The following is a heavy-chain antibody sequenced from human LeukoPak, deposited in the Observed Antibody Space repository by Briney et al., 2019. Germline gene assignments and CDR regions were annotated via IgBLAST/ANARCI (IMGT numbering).Heavy chain of an antibody. CDR3: AKKNDFWSGPPGGAMDV. CDR2: ISGSGRNT. Sequence: GGSLRLSCSASRFIFNSYAMGWVRQAPGKGLEWVSLISGSGRNTDYADPVKGRFTISRDNSKNTLYLQMNSLRAEDTAVYYCAKKNDFWSGPPGGAMDVWGKGTTVTVSS. J-gene: IGHJ6*03. CDR1: RFIFNSYA. V-gene: IGHV3-23*01. D-gene: IGHD3-3*01.